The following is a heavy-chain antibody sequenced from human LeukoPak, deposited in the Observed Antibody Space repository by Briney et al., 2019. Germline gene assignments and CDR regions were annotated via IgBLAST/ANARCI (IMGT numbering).Heavy chain of an antibody. CDR3: ALIPYCTTITCYYFDS. J-gene: IGHJ4*02. CDR1: GYTVTNYA. D-gene: IGHD3-9*01. Sequence: ASVKVSCKPSGYTVTNYAISWVGQSPGHRLECRGGISAYNGSTNYAQNLKGRVTMTTDTSTSTAYMELRSLRSDDTAVYYCALIPYCTTITCYYFDSWGQGTLVTVSS. CDR2: ISAYNGST. V-gene: IGHV1-18*01.